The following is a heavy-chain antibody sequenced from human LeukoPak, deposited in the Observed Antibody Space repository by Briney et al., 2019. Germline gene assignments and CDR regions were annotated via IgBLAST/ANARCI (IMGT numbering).Heavy chain of an antibody. Sequence: GGSLRLSCAASGFTFSSYEMNWVRQAPGKGLEWVSYISSSGSTIYYADSVKGRFTISRDNAKNSLYLQMNSLRAEDTAVYYCARADYYGSGGYFDYWGQGTLVTVSS. D-gene: IGHD3-10*01. CDR3: ARADYYGSGGYFDY. CDR2: ISSSGSTI. V-gene: IGHV3-48*03. J-gene: IGHJ4*02. CDR1: GFTFSSYE.